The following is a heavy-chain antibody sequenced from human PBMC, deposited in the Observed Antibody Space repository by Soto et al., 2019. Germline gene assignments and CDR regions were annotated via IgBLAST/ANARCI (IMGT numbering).Heavy chain of an antibody. D-gene: IGHD6-13*01. V-gene: IGHV1-46*01. CDR1: GYTFTSYY. CDR3: ARDRSYSSRGSGYVLDY. CDR2: INPSGGST. J-gene: IGHJ4*02. Sequence: GASVKVSCKASGYTFTSYYMHWVRQAPGQGLEWMGIINPSGGSTSYAQKFQGRVAMTRDTSTSTVYMELSSLRSEDTAVYYCARDRSYSSRGSGYVLDYWGQGTLVTVSS.